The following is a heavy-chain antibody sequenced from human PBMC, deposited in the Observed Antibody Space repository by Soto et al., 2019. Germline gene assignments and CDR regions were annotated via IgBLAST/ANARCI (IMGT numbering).Heavy chain of an antibody. J-gene: IGHJ4*02. CDR1: GGSITTGGYY. CDR3: ARTKCSGGSCYSWSLDY. Sequence: TLSLTCTVSGGSITTGGYYWSWIRQLPGKGLEWIGHRYYSESTYYNPSLKSRVSISLDTSKNQFSLKLSFVTAADTAMYYCARTKCSGGSCYSWSLDYWGQGAPVTVSS. D-gene: IGHD2-15*01. V-gene: IGHV4-31*03. CDR2: RYYSEST.